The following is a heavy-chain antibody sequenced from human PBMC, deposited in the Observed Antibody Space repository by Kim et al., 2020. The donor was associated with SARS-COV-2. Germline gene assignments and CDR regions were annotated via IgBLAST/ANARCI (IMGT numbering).Heavy chain of an antibody. CDR1: GYTFTSYY. Sequence: ASVKVSCKASGYTFTSYYMHWVRQAPGQGLEWMGIINPSGGSTSYAQKFQGRVTMTRDTSTSTVYMELSSLRSEDTAVYYCAREELAPYYYGSGSYYSLWYWGQGTLVTVSS. CDR2: INPSGGST. D-gene: IGHD3-10*01. J-gene: IGHJ4*02. V-gene: IGHV1-46*01. CDR3: AREELAPYYYGSGSYYSLWY.